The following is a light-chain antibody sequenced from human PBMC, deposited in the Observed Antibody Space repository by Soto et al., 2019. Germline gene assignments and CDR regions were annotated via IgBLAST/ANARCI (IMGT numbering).Light chain of an antibody. Sequence: QSALTQPASVSGSPGQSITISCTGTSSDIKNSNLVSWYQQHPGKAHKLMIYEGSKRPSGISHRFSGSKSGTTASLTISGLQAEDEADYYCDSYTTHSSFMVFGGGTKLTV. CDR3: DSYTTHSSFMV. J-gene: IGLJ2*01. V-gene: IGLV2-23*03. CDR1: SSDIKNSNL. CDR2: EGS.